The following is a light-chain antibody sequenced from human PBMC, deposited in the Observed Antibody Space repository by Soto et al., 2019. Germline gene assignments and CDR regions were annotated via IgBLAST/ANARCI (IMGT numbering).Light chain of an antibody. Sequence: DIVMTQSPDSLAVSLGERATINCKSSQSVLYSSNNRNHLAWYQQKSGQPPKLLIYWASTRESGVPDRFRGSGSGTDFTLTISSRQPADVEVYYSQPYYNTPWTFGQGTKVEIK. CDR3: QPYYNTPWT. J-gene: IGKJ1*01. V-gene: IGKV4-1*01. CDR2: WAS. CDR1: QSVLYSSNNRNH.